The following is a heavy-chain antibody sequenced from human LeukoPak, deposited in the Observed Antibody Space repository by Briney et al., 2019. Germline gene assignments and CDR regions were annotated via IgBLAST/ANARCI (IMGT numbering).Heavy chain of an antibody. J-gene: IGHJ4*02. CDR3: AIHSAMGSHDY. Sequence: SETLSLTCTVPGGSISSGSHYWSWIRQPAGKGLEWIGRIYTSGSTNYNPSLKSRVTISVDTSKNQFSLKLSSVTAADTAVYYCAIHSAMGSHDYWGQGTLVTVSS. CDR2: IYTSGST. CDR1: GGSISSGSHY. D-gene: IGHD2-21*01. V-gene: IGHV4-61*02.